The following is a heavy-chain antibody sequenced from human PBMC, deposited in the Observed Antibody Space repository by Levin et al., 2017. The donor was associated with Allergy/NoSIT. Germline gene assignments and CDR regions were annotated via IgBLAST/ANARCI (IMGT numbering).Heavy chain of an antibody. CDR1: GFTFSSYA. D-gene: IGHD2-2*01. CDR2: ISYDGSNK. Sequence: PGGSLRLSCAASGFTFSSYAMHWVRQAPGKGLEWVAVISYDGSNKYYADSVKGRFTISRDNSKNTLYLQMNSLRAEDTAVYYCARDSAHSSTGGGFDPWGQGTLVTVSS. J-gene: IGHJ5*02. V-gene: IGHV3-30-3*01. CDR3: ARDSAHSSTGGGFDP.